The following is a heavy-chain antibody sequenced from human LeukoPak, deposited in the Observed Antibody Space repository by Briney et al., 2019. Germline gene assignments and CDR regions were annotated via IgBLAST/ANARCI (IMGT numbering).Heavy chain of an antibody. V-gene: IGHV4-61*02. D-gene: IGHD3-16*02. CDR2: IYTSGGT. J-gene: IGHJ6*03. Sequence: PSETLSLTCTVSGGSISSGRYYWNWIRQPAGKGLEWIGRIYTSGGTNYNPSLKSRITTSVDTSKNQFSLKLSSVTAADTAVYYCAGRMGVWGSYRFYYYYYMDVWGKGTTVTISS. CDR3: AGRMGVWGSYRFYYYYYMDV. CDR1: GGSISSGRYY.